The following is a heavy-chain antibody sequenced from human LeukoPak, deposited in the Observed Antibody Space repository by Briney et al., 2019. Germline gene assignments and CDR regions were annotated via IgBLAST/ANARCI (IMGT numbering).Heavy chain of an antibody. Sequence: GASVKVSCKASGYTFTSYGISWVRQAPGQGLEWMGWISAYNGNTNYAQKLQGRVTMTTDTSTSTAYMELRSLRSDDTAVYYCARASIAVVSAAIPDDYWGQGTLVTVSS. CDR3: ARASIAVVSAAIPDDY. V-gene: IGHV1-18*01. CDR1: GYTFTSYG. D-gene: IGHD2-2*01. CDR2: ISAYNGNT. J-gene: IGHJ4*02.